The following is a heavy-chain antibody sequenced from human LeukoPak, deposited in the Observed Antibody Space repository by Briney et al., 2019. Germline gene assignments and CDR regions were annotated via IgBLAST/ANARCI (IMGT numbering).Heavy chain of an antibody. CDR1: GFTFDDYA. CDR3: AKCRNSGGSCGLDY. D-gene: IGHD2-15*01. J-gene: IGHJ4*02. CDR2: ISRNSGSI. V-gene: IGHV3-9*01. Sequence: GGSLRLSCAASGFTFDDYAMHWVRQARGKGLEWVSGISRNSGSIGYADSVKGRFTISRDNAKNSLYLQMNSLRAEDTALYYCAKCRNSGGSCGLDYWGQGTLVTVSS.